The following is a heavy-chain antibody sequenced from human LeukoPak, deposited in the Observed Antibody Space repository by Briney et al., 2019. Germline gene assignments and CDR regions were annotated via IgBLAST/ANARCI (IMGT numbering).Heavy chain of an antibody. CDR1: GGSISSSSYY. CDR3: ARHDSNYVAFDI. D-gene: IGHD1-7*01. J-gene: IGHJ3*02. V-gene: IGHV4-39*01. CDR2: IYYSGST. Sequence: SETLSLTCTVSGGSISSSSYYWGWIRRPPGKGLEWIGSIYYSGSTYYNPSLKSRVTISVDTSKNQFSLKLSSVTAAGTAVYYCARHDSNYVAFDIWGQGTMVTVSS.